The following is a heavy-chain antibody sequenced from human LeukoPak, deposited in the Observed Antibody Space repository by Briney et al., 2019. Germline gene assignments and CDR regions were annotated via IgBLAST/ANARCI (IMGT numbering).Heavy chain of an antibody. D-gene: IGHD6-19*01. CDR2: ISSSSSYI. J-gene: IGHJ4*02. Sequence: PGGSLRLSCAASGFTFSSYSMNWVRQAPGKGLERVSSISSSSSYIYYADSVKGRFTISRDNAKNSLYLQMNSLRAEDTAVYYCARTQWLVLYRSDSYSFDYWGQGTLVTVSS. CDR1: GFTFSSYS. CDR3: ARTQWLVLYRSDSYSFDY. V-gene: IGHV3-21*04.